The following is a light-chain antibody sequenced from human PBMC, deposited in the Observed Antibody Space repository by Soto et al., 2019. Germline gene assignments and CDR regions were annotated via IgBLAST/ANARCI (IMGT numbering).Light chain of an antibody. J-gene: IGKJ1*01. V-gene: IGKV3-20*01. Sequence: EIVLTQSPGTLSLSPGERATLSCRASQSVSSSYLAWYQQKPGQAPRLLIYGASSRATGIPDRFSGSGSGTDFTLTISRLEPEDFAVYYCRQYGSSTWTFGQGTKVEI. CDR2: GAS. CDR1: QSVSSSY. CDR3: RQYGSSTWT.